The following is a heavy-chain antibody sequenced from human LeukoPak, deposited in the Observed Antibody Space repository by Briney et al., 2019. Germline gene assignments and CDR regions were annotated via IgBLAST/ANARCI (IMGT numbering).Heavy chain of an antibody. D-gene: IGHD5-12*01. J-gene: IGHJ5*01. CDR3: AGGLSIVATFLGS. V-gene: IGHV4-59*08. CDR2: VYYTGST. CDR1: GGSISNYY. Sequence: SETLSLTCTVSGGSISNYYWTWIRQVPGQGLEWIGYVYYTGSTYYNPSLKSRVTMSLDTSKNQFSLKLTSVTAADTAVYYCAGGLSIVATFLGSWGHRIPVTVSS.